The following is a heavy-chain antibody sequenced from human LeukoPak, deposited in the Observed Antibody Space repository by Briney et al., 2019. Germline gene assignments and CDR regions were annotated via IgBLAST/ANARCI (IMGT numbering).Heavy chain of an antibody. CDR1: GFTVSNNY. CDR2: IYSGGTT. D-gene: IGHD3-22*01. Sequence: GGSLRLSCAASGFTVSNNYMSWVRQAPGKGLEWVSVIYSGGTTYYADSVKGRFTISRDNSKNTLYLQMNSLRAEDTAVYYCAGTIVGKWAIDYWGQGTLVTVSS. V-gene: IGHV3-53*01. J-gene: IGHJ4*02. CDR3: AGTIVGKWAIDY.